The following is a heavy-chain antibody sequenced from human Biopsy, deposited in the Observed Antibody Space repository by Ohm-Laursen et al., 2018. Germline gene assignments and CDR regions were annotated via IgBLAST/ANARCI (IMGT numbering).Heavy chain of an antibody. CDR3: ARIPIPIFSAALVYRHRRHLQGLDV. CDR1: GFSLNTRGMS. V-gene: IGHV2-70*16. Sequence: PTQTLTLTRTLSGFSLNTRGMSVTWIRQPPGKALEWLARIDWDDAKFYSASLKSRLTISKGTSGNHVVLTLSDVDPVDTGTYYCARIPIPIFSAALVYRHRRHLQGLDVWGQGTTVIVSS. CDR2: IDWDDAK. D-gene: IGHD2-21*01. J-gene: IGHJ6*02.